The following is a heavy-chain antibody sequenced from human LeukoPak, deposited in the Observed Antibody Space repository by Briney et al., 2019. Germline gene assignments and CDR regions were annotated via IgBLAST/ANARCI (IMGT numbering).Heavy chain of an antibody. CDR2: IYFSGTT. J-gene: IGHJ4*02. D-gene: IGHD3-3*01. Sequence: SQTLSLTCTVSGASVSSGGYYWSWIRQHPGKGLEWIGYIYFSGTTYFNPSLKSRLTLSVDTSQNQFSLKLSSVTAADTAMYYCARGRVGVPYFHYWGQGTLVTVSS. V-gene: IGHV4-31*03. CDR1: GASVSSGGYY. CDR3: ARGRVGVPYFHY.